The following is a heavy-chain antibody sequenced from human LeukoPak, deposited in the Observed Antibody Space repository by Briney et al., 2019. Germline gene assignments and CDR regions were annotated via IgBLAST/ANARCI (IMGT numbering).Heavy chain of an antibody. CDR1: GFTFSSYA. Sequence: GGSLRLSCAASGFTFSSYAMSWVRQAPGKGLVWVSRINSDGTSTSYADSVEGRFTISRDNAKNTLYLQMNSLRAEDTAVYYCVSETTEGYWGQGTLVTVSS. D-gene: IGHD4-17*01. V-gene: IGHV3-74*01. J-gene: IGHJ4*02. CDR3: VSETTEGY. CDR2: INSDGTST.